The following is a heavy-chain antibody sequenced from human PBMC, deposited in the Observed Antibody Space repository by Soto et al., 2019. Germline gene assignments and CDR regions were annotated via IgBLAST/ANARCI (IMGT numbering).Heavy chain of an antibody. Sequence: QVQLVQSGTEVKKPGSSVNVCCKASGGTFRNYPVNWVRQAPGQGLEWMGSIFPLTDIPDYAQNFQARLTISADKSTSTAYMELSSLTSDDTAMYFCARGPLVVLNYFESWGQGTLDTVSS. V-gene: IGHV1-69*02. CDR1: GGTFRNYP. J-gene: IGHJ4*02. CDR3: ARGPLVVLNYFES. CDR2: IFPLTDIP.